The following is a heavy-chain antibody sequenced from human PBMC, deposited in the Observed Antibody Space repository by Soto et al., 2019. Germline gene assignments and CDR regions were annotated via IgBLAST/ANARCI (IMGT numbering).Heavy chain of an antibody. Sequence: QVQLVQSGAEVKKPGSSVKVSCKASGGTFSSYAISWVRQASGQGLEWMGGIIPIFGTANYAQKFQGRVTITADESTSTAYMELSSLRSEDTAVYYCARNYDSSGYFPHAAFDIWGQGTMVTVSS. D-gene: IGHD3-22*01. V-gene: IGHV1-69*01. CDR2: IIPIFGTA. CDR3: ARNYDSSGYFPHAAFDI. J-gene: IGHJ3*02. CDR1: GGTFSSYA.